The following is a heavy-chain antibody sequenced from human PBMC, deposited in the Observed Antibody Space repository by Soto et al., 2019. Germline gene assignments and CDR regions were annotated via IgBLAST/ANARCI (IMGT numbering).Heavy chain of an antibody. CDR1: GFTFSSYA. J-gene: IGHJ4*02. CDR2: ISGSGGST. D-gene: IGHD3-10*01. CDR3: AKDIRSLLWFGELPNYFDY. Sequence: GGSLRLSCAASGFTFSSYAMSWVRQAPGKGLEWVSAISGSGGSTYYADSVKGRFTISRANSKNTLYLQMNSLRAEDTAVYYCAKDIRSLLWFGELPNYFDYWGQGTLVTVSS. V-gene: IGHV3-23*01.